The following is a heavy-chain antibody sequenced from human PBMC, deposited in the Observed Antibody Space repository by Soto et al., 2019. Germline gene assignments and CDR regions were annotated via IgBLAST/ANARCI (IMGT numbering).Heavy chain of an antibody. J-gene: IGHJ3*02. CDR3: ARVGYCSGGSCYTSFAFDI. Sequence: PGESLKISCKGSGYSFTSYWIGWVRQMPGKGLEWMGITYPGDSDTRYSPSFQGQVTISADKSISTAYLQWSSLKASDTAMYYCARVGYCSGGSCYTSFAFDIWGQGTMITVS. CDR2: TYPGDSDT. D-gene: IGHD2-15*01. CDR1: GYSFTSYW. V-gene: IGHV5-51*01.